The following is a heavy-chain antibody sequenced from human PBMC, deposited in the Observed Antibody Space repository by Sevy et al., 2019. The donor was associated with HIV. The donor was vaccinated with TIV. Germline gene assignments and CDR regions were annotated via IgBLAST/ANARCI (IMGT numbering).Heavy chain of an antibody. V-gene: IGHV3-23*01. Sequence: GGSLRLSCAASGFSFSSYAMSWVRQAPGKGLEWVSGISGSGITTYYADSVKGRFTISRDNSKNTLHLQMNSLRAEDTAVYYCARVAGSGTYYSGDFYYWGQGTLVTVSS. D-gene: IGHD3-10*01. CDR3: ARVAGSGTYYSGDFYY. CDR1: GFSFSSYA. CDR2: ISGSGITT. J-gene: IGHJ4*02.